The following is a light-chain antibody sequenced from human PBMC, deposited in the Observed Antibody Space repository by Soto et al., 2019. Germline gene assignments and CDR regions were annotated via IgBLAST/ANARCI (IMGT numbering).Light chain of an antibody. CDR2: GAS. V-gene: IGKV3-15*01. Sequence: EIVMTQYPATLSVSPGERATLSCRASQSVSSNLAWYQQKPGQAPRLLTYGASTRATDIPGRFSGSGSGTAFTLTISSLQSEDFAVYYCQQYNNWPLFTFGPGTKVDIK. CDR3: QQYNNWPLFT. CDR1: QSVSSN. J-gene: IGKJ3*01.